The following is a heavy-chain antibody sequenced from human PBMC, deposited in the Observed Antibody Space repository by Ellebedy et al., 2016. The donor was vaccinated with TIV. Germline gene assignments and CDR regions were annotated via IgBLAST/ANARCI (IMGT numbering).Heavy chain of an antibody. CDR1: GFTFSNYD. J-gene: IGHJ6*02. D-gene: IGHD6-13*01. CDR2: IGTAGDT. V-gene: IGHV3-13*01. CDR3: ARDGGSSLVGGYYYGMDV. Sequence: PGGSLRLSCAASGFTFSNYDMHRVRQATGKGLEWVSNIGTAGDTYYPDSVKGRFTISRENGKNSLYLQMNRLRAGDTAVYYFARDGGSSLVGGYYYGMDVWGQGTTVTVYS.